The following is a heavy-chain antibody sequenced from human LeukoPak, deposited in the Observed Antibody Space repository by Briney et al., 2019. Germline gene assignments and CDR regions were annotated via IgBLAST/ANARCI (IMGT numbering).Heavy chain of an antibody. CDR3: ATYYYGSGDAFDI. J-gene: IGHJ3*02. CDR1: GGTFSSYA. D-gene: IGHD3-10*01. Sequence: SVKVSCKVSGGTFSSYAISWVRQAPGQGLEWMGGIIPIFGTANYAQKFQGRVTITTDETTSTAYMELSSLRSEDTAVYYCATYYYGSGDAFDIWGQGTMVTVSS. V-gene: IGHV1-69*05. CDR2: IIPIFGTA.